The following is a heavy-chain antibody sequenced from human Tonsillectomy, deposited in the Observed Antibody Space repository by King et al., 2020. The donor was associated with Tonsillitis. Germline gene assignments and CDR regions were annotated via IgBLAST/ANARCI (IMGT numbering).Heavy chain of an antibody. CDR3: ARNYYDSGGYSNGMDV. J-gene: IGHJ6*02. D-gene: IGHD3-22*01. CDR1: GFTFSDYG. V-gene: IGHV3-33*05. CDR2: ISYDGNNK. Sequence: VQLVESGGGVVQPGGSLRLSCAASGFTFSDYGIHWVRQAPGKGLEWVAVISYDGNNKYYKASVKGRFTISRDNSKNTLYLQMNNLRAEDTAVYYCARNYYDSGGYSNGMDVWGQGTTVTVSS.